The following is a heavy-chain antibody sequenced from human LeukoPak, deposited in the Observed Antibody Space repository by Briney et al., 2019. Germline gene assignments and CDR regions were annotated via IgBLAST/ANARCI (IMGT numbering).Heavy chain of an antibody. D-gene: IGHD6-13*01. CDR1: GYTFTSYD. CDR2: MNPNSGNT. CDR3: ASRPVYSSSGFDP. Sequence: ASVKVSCKASGYTFTSYDINWLRQATGPGLEWMGWMNPNSGNTGYAQKFQRRVTMTRNTSIRTAYMDLSSLRSEHTAVYSCASRPVYSSSGFDPWGQGTLVTVSS. V-gene: IGHV1-8*01. J-gene: IGHJ5*02.